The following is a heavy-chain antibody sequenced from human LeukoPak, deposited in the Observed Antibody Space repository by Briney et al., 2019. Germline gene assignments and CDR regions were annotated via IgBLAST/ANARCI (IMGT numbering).Heavy chain of an antibody. Sequence: GGSLRLSCAASGFTFSSYGMSWVRQAPGKGLEWVSAISGSGGSTYYADSVKGRFTISRDNSKNTLYLQMNSLRAEDTAVYYCAKDNRGQYYDILTGLLGYQYYFDYWGQGTLVTVSS. V-gene: IGHV3-23*01. CDR2: ISGSGGST. D-gene: IGHD3-9*01. CDR1: GFTFSSYG. CDR3: AKDNRGQYYDILTGLLGYQYYFDY. J-gene: IGHJ4*02.